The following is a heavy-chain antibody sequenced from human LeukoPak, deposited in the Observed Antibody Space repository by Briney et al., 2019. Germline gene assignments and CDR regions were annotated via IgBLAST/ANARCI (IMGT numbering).Heavy chain of an antibody. CDR2: ISSSNTI. Sequence: PGGSLRLSCAASGFTFSSYSMKRVRQAPGKGLEWVSYISSSNTIYYAVSVKGRFTISRDNAKNSLYLQMSSLRDEDTAVYYCARDRREYSGNYFDYWGQGTLVTVSS. V-gene: IGHV3-48*02. CDR3: ARDRREYSGNYFDY. D-gene: IGHD1-26*01. J-gene: IGHJ4*02. CDR1: GFTFSSYS.